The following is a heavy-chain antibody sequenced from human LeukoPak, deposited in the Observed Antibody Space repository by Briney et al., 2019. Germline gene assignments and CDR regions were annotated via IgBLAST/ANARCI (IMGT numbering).Heavy chain of an antibody. D-gene: IGHD3-10*01. CDR3: ARLPELPGFGDY. J-gene: IGHJ4*02. Sequence: PGGSLRLSCAASGFTFSSYSMNWVRLAPGKGLEWVSSISSSSIYIYYADSVKGRFTISRDNAKKSMYLQMNSLRAEDTAVYYCARLPELPGFGDYWGPGTLVTVSS. CDR2: ISSSSIYI. CDR1: GFTFSSYS. V-gene: IGHV3-21*01.